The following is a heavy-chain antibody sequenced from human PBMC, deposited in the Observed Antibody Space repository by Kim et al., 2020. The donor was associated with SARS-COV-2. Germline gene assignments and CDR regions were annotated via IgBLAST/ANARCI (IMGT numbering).Heavy chain of an antibody. V-gene: IGHV3-23*01. J-gene: IGHJ4*02. CDR3: AKVTTLTAPFYDY. Sequence: GGSLRLSCAASGFTFSSYALSWVRQAPGKGLEWVSRISASGGDTYYADSVQGRFTISRDNSKNALNLEMNILRAEDTALYYCAKVTTLTAPFYDYWGQGT. CDR2: ISASGGDT. CDR1: GFTFSSYA. D-gene: IGHD4-4*01.